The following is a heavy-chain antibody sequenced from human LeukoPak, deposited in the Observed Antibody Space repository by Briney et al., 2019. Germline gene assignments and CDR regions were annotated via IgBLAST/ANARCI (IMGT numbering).Heavy chain of an antibody. J-gene: IGHJ4*03. Sequence: PSETLSLTCAVYGGSFSAYYWSWVRQSPGKGLEWIAEINHRGDTNYNPSVKSRVTISVEKSKNQFSLKVTSLTAADTTIYYCARGPTISETGYFDYWGQGTLVTVSS. CDR1: GGSFSAYY. CDR2: INHRGDT. D-gene: IGHD1-1*01. V-gene: IGHV4-34*01. CDR3: ARGPTISETGYFDY.